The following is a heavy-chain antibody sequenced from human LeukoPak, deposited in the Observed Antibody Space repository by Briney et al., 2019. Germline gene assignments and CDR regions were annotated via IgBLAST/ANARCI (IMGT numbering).Heavy chain of an antibody. CDR3: AKAPVTTCSGAYCYPFDY. V-gene: IGHV3-23*01. D-gene: IGHD2-15*01. Sequence: PGGSLRLSCAASGFTFSSYEMNWVRQAPGKGLEWVSAMSGNGDSTYYADSVEGRFTISRDSSKNTLYLQMNSLRAGDAAVYYCAKAPVTTCSGAYCYPFDYWSQGTLVTVSS. J-gene: IGHJ4*02. CDR1: GFTFSSYE. CDR2: MSGNGDST.